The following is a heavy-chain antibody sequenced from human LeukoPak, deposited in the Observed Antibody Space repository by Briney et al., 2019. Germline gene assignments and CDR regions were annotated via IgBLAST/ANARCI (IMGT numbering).Heavy chain of an antibody. CDR2: ISPYNAQT. Sequence: ASVKVSCKASGYTFTSYGISWVRQVPGQGLEWMGWISPYNAQTNYAQKFQDRVTMTTDTSTSTAYMELRSLRSADTAVYYCARDVDSRKEVWGKGTTVTVSS. D-gene: IGHD6-13*01. J-gene: IGHJ6*04. CDR1: GYTFTSYG. V-gene: IGHV1-18*01. CDR3: ARDVDSRKEV.